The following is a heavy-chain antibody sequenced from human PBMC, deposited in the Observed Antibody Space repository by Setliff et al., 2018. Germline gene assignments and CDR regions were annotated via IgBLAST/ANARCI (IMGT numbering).Heavy chain of an antibody. CDR3: ARTCSGSGCYAGLES. D-gene: IGHD2-15*01. Sequence: SCASSGFTFGGSAMHWVRQAPGKGLEWVAIIWDDGGYKYHADSVKGRFTISRDNSKNTLYLQMNSLRPEDTAVYYCARTCSGSGCYAGLESWGQGTPVTVSS. J-gene: IGHJ4*02. CDR1: GFTFGGSA. V-gene: IGHV3-33*01. CDR2: IWDDGGYK.